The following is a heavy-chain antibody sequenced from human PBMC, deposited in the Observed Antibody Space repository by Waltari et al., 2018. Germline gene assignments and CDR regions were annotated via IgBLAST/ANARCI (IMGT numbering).Heavy chain of an antibody. V-gene: IGHV3-66*01. Sequence: EVSLVESGGGLVQPGGSLRLSCEDFTFSITNKSLTWVRQAPGKGLEWVSIIYSGGGTHYADSVKGRFTISRDNSKNTVYLQMNSLRADDTAVYFCAGGTDGLNFPSYFDYWGQGTLVTVSS. CDR3: AGGTDGLNFPSYFDY. CDR2: IYSGGGT. J-gene: IGHJ4*02. CDR1: TFSITNKS.